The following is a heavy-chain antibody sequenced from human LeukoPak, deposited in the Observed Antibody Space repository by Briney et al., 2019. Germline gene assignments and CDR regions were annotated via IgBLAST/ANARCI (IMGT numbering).Heavy chain of an antibody. CDR1: GFPLSNYW. V-gene: IGHV3-7*01. CDR3: ARYGNGAWLAHYSFDI. J-gene: IGHJ3*02. D-gene: IGHD6-19*01. CDR2: IKQDGSER. Sequence: GGSLRLSCAASGFPLSNYWMSWVRQAPGKGLEWVANIKQDGSERYYVDSVKGRFAISRDNAENSLYLQMNSLSAEDTAVYYCARYGNGAWLAHYSFDIWGQGTMVTVSS.